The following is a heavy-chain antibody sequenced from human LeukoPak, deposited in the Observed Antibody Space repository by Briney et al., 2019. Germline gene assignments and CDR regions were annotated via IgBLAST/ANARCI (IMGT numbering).Heavy chain of an antibody. J-gene: IGHJ5*02. V-gene: IGHV1-46*01. CDR2: INPSGGST. Sequence: ASVKVSCKASGYTFTSYYMHWVRQAPGQGLEWMGIINPSGGSTSYAQKFQGRVTMTRDMSTSTVYMELSSLRSEDTAVYYCARAYSSSSSGNWFDPWGQGTLVTVSS. CDR1: GYTFTSYY. CDR3: ARAYSSSSSGNWFDP. D-gene: IGHD6-6*01.